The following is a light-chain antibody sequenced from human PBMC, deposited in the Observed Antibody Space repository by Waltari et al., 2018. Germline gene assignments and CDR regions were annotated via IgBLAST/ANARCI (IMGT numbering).Light chain of an antibody. CDR1: SSDVGTYNL. Sequence: QSALTQPASVSGSPGQSITISCTGTSSDVGTYNLVSWYQQHPGKAPKLMIYEVNKRPSGVSNRFSGSKSGNTASLTISGLQAEDEADYCCCSYAGSTTHVIFGGGTKLTVL. V-gene: IGLV2-23*02. CDR3: CSYAGSTTHVI. CDR2: EVN. J-gene: IGLJ2*01.